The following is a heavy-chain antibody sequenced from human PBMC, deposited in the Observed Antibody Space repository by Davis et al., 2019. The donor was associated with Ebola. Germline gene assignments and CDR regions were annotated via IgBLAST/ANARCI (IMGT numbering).Heavy chain of an antibody. J-gene: IGHJ3*02. D-gene: IGHD3-3*01. V-gene: IGHV3-64*01. CDR1: GFTFSSYA. CDR2: ISSNGGST. CDR3: AREGSTSCYKGLLRFLECRSGKGAFDI. Sequence: GESLKISCAASGFTFSSYAMHWVRQAPGKGLEYVSAISSNGGSTYYANSVKGRFTISRDNSKNTLYLQMGSLRAEDMAVYYCAREGSTSCYKGLLRFLECRSGKGAFDIWGQGTMVTVSS.